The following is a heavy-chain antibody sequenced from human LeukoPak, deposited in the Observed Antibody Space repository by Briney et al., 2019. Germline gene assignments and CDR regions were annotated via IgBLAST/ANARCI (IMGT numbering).Heavy chain of an antibody. Sequence: ASVKVFCKASGYTFTSYAMHWGRQAPGQRLEWMGWINAGNGNTKYSQKFQGRVTITRDTSASTAYMEQSSLRSEDTAVYYCASAHAWYGSRDYWGQGTLVTVSS. CDR1: GYTFTSYA. D-gene: IGHD6-13*01. J-gene: IGHJ4*02. CDR2: INAGNGNT. CDR3: ASAHAWYGSRDY. V-gene: IGHV1-3*01.